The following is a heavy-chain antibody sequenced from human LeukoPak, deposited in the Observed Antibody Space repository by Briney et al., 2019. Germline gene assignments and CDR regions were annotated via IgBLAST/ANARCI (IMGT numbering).Heavy chain of an antibody. Sequence: ASVKVSCKASGGTFSSYAISWVRQAPGQGLEWMGRIIPILGIANYAQKFRGRVTITADKATSTAYMELSSLRSEDTAVYYCARVLVRQQLDYWGQGTLVTVSS. CDR3: ARVLVRQQLDY. V-gene: IGHV1-69*04. CDR1: GGTFSSYA. D-gene: IGHD6-13*01. CDR2: IIPILGIA. J-gene: IGHJ4*02.